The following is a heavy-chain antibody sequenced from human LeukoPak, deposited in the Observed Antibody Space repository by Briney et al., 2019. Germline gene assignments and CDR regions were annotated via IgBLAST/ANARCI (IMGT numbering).Heavy chain of an antibody. D-gene: IGHD2-15*01. CDR1: GFTFSDHL. CDR3: GSGYCSGGNCYSRVGHY. V-gene: IGHV3-72*01. Sequence: PGGSLRLSCAASGFTFSDHLMDWVRQAPGKGLEWVGRIRNKANSYSTDYAASVKGRFTISRDDSKSSVYLQMNSLKMEDTAVYYCGSGYCSGGNCYSRVGHYWGQGTLVTVSS. J-gene: IGHJ4*02. CDR2: IRNKANSYST.